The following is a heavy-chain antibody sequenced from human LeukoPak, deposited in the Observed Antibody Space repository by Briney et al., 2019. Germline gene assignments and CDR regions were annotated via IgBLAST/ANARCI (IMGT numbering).Heavy chain of an antibody. CDR2: IIPIFGAA. J-gene: IGHJ3*02. V-gene: IGHV1-69*13. CDR3: ARGRTIFGVVTIPDAFDI. Sequence: SVKVSCKASGGTFSSYAISWVRQTPGQGLEWMGGIIPIFGAANYEQKLQGRVKITADEYTSTAYMELSSLRSEDTAVYYCARGRTIFGVVTIPDAFDIWGQGTMVTVSS. CDR1: GGTFSSYA. D-gene: IGHD3-3*01.